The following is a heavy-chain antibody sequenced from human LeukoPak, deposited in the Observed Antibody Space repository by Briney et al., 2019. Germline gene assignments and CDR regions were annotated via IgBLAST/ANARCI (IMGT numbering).Heavy chain of an antibody. J-gene: IGHJ6*03. V-gene: IGHV4-4*07. D-gene: IGHD5-24*01. CDR1: GVSISGYY. CDR3: ARESREVEGDGYHIDV. CDR2: IYIRRGT. Sequence: SETLSLTCSVSGVSISGYYWSWIRQPAGKGLEWTGRIYIRRGTNYNPSLRSRVIMSVDTSKNQFSLQLTSVTAADTAVYYCARESREVEGDGYHIDVWGKGTTVTVSS.